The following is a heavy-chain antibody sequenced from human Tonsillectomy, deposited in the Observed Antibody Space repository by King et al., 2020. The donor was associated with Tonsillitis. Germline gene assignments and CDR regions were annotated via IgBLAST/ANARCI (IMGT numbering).Heavy chain of an antibody. D-gene: IGHD4-17*01. J-gene: IGHJ4*02. CDR2: ISAYNGNT. CDR3: ARDYGPPTVTAT. V-gene: IGHV1-18*01. Sequence: HVQLVESGAEVKKPGASVNVSCKASGYTFTDYGISWLRQAPGQGLEWMGWISAYNGNTIYGQKLQGRVAMTTDTSTSTAYLELRSLRSDDTAVYYCARDYGPPTVTATWGQGTLVIVSS. CDR1: GYTFTDYG.